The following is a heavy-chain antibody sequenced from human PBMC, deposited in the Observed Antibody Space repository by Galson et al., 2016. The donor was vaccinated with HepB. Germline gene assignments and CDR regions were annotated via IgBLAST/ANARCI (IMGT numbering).Heavy chain of an antibody. CDR3: ARVVRSGEYGTPYYIDY. J-gene: IGHJ4*02. Sequence: PALVKPTQTLTVTCAFSGFSLSTDGMSVAWLRQPPGKALEWLALLYWDQSMRYRSSLKNRLTITRTSSEDQVVLIMTNMDSVDTATYFCARVVRSGEYGTPYYIDYWCQGALVTVSS. CDR2: LYWDQSM. V-gene: IGHV2-5*02. D-gene: IGHD3-16*01. CDR1: GFSLSTDGMS.